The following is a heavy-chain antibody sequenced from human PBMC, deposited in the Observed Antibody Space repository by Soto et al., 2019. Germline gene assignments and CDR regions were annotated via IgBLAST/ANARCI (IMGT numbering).Heavy chain of an antibody. Sequence: QFQLVQSGAEVKKPGASVKVSCKASGYTFTSYGISWVRQATGQGLEWMGWISAYNGNTKYAQKLHGRVTMTTDTSTITAVMELRSLRSDYTAVYYCARDLPPEDYWGQGTRVTVSS. CDR1: GYTFTSYG. V-gene: IGHV1-18*01. D-gene: IGHD2-2*01. CDR2: ISAYNGNT. J-gene: IGHJ4*02. CDR3: ARDLPPEDY.